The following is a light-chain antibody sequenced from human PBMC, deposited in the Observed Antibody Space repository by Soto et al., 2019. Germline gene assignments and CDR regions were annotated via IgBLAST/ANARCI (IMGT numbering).Light chain of an antibody. CDR2: GNS. J-gene: IGLJ1*01. CDR1: SSNIGAGYD. V-gene: IGLV1-40*01. Sequence: HSVPTQPPSVSGAPGQRVTISCTGSSSNIGAGYDVHWYQQLPGTVPKLLIYGNSNRPSGVPDRFSGSKSGTSASLAITGLQAEDEADYYCQSYDSSLSGYVFGTGTKVTVL. CDR3: QSYDSSLSGYV.